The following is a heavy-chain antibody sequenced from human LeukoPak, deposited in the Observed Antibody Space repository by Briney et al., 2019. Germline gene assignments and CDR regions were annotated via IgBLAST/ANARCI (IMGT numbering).Heavy chain of an antibody. CDR3: AKNLGSGAYYWGIFDI. Sequence: GGSPRLSCAASGFTFSSHAMNWVRQTPGRGLQWVSVISGGGGSTFYADSVKGRFTISRDNSRDTLYLQMNSLRAEDSAVYYCAKNLGSGAYYWGIFDIWGQGTMVTVSS. CDR1: GFTFSSHA. CDR2: ISGGGGST. D-gene: IGHD3-22*01. V-gene: IGHV3-23*01. J-gene: IGHJ3*02.